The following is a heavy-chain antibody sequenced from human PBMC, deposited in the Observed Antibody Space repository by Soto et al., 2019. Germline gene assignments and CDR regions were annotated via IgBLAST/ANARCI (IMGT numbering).Heavy chain of an antibody. V-gene: IGHV5-51*01. D-gene: IGHD3-10*01. J-gene: IGHJ6*02. CDR3: PRHPYYCSGVRTDYYYYGMDV. CDR2: IYPGDSDA. Sequence: GESLKMSCKGSGYSFTSYWIGWVRQMAGKGLEWVGIIYPGDSDARSSPSFQGQVHISADKAISTAYLQSSSMKASDTAMYYCPRHPYYCSGVRTDYYYYGMDVWGQGTTVTVSS. CDR1: GYSFTSYW.